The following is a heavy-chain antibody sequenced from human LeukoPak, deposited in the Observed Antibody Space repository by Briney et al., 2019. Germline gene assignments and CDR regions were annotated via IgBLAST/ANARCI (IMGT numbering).Heavy chain of an antibody. Sequence: PSETLSLTCTVSGGSISSYYWSWIRQPPGKGLGWIGYIYYSGSTNYNPSLKSRVTISVDTSKNQFSLKLSSVTAADTAVYYCARHDRLLPRFDYWGQGTLVTVSS. D-gene: IGHD2-21*02. CDR1: GGSISSYY. J-gene: IGHJ4*02. V-gene: IGHV4-59*08. CDR2: IYYSGST. CDR3: ARHDRLLPRFDY.